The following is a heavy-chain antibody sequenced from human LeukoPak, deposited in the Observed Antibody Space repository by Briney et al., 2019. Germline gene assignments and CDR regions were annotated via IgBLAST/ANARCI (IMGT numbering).Heavy chain of an antibody. V-gene: IGHV4-34*01. CDR2: INHRGGT. J-gene: IGHJ4*02. CDR1: GGSFSNYY. CDR3: ATRDY. Sequence: SETLSLTCVVYGGSFSNYYWSWIRQPPGKGLGWIGEINHRGGTNYNPSLKSRVTIAADTSKNQFSLKLTSVTAADTAVYYCATRDYWGQGTLVTVSS.